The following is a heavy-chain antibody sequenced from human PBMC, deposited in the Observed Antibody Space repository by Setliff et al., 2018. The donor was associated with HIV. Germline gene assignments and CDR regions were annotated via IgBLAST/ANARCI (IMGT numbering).Heavy chain of an antibody. V-gene: IGHV4-38-2*01. J-gene: IGHJ4*02. CDR3: ARHGWRGSYYYPFEY. CDR2: LYYSGST. Sequence: PSETMSLTCAVSGYSTSSSYYWGWIRQPPGKGLEWIGRLYYSGSTYYNPSLKSRVTISVDTSKNQRSLKLSSVTAADTAVYYCARHGWRGSYYYPFEYWGQGTLVTVSS. CDR1: GYSTSSSYY. D-gene: IGHD1-26*01.